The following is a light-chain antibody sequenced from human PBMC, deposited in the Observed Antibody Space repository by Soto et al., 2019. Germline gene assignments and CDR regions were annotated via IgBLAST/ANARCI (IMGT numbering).Light chain of an antibody. Sequence: EIQMTQSPSSLSASVGGRVTITGRASQSISSYLNWYQQKPGKAPKIMIYAASSLQSGVPSRFSGSGYGTDFNLTISSLQTEDFATYYCQQSYSTPPTFGQGTKVDIK. CDR1: QSISSY. CDR2: AAS. V-gene: IGKV1-39*01. CDR3: QQSYSTPPT. J-gene: IGKJ1*01.